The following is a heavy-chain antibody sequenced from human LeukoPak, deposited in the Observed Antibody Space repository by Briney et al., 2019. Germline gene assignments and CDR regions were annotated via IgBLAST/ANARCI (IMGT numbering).Heavy chain of an antibody. CDR1: GFTFSSYA. CDR2: ISYDGSNK. J-gene: IGHJ4*02. CDR3: ARDGGGIVVVIEVSYYFDY. D-gene: IGHD3-22*01. Sequence: GRSLRLSCAASGFTFSSYAMHWVRQAPGKGLEWVAVISYDGSNKYYADSVKGRFTISRDNSKNTLYLQMNSLRAEDTAVYYCARDGGGIVVVIEVSYYFDYWGQGTLVTVSS. V-gene: IGHV3-30-3*01.